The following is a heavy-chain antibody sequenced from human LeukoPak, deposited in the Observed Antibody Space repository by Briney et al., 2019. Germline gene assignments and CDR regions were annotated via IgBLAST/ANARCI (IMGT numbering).Heavy chain of an antibody. CDR2: IYYSGST. CDR1: GGSISSYY. V-gene: IGHV4-59*01. Sequence: SETLSLTCTVSGGSISSYYWSWIRQPPGKGLEWIGDIYYSGSTNYNPTLKSRVTISLDTSKNQFPLKLSSVTAADTAVYYCARGPDFRDDAFDIWGQGTMVTVSS. J-gene: IGHJ3*02. D-gene: IGHD2-21*02. CDR3: ARGPDFRDDAFDI.